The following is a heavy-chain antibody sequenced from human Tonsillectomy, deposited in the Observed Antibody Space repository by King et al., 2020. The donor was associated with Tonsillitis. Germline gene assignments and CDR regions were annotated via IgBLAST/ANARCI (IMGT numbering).Heavy chain of an antibody. CDR3: ARTYYYDSSGYSFDY. V-gene: IGHV4-38-2*01. J-gene: IGHJ4*02. CDR1: GYSISSGYY. Sequence: VQLQESGPGLVKPSETLSLTCAVSGYSISSGYYWGWIRQPPGKGLEWIGSIYHSGSTYYNPSLKSRVTISVDTSKNQFSLKLSSVTAADTAVYYCARTYYYDSSGYSFDYWGQGTLVTVSS. CDR2: IYHSGST. D-gene: IGHD3-22*01.